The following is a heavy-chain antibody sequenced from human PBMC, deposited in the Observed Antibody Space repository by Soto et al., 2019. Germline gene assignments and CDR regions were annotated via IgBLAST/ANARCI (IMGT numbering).Heavy chain of an antibody. Sequence: QVQLVQSGAEVKKPGSSVKVSCKASGGTFSSYAISWVRQAPGQGLEWMGGIIPIFGTANYAQKFQGRVTITADKSTSTDYMELSSLRSEDTAVYYCAGDLTYYYDSSGRNWFDPWGQGTLVTVSS. CDR3: AGDLTYYYDSSGRNWFDP. CDR2: IIPIFGTA. V-gene: IGHV1-69*06. D-gene: IGHD3-22*01. J-gene: IGHJ5*02. CDR1: GGTFSSYA.